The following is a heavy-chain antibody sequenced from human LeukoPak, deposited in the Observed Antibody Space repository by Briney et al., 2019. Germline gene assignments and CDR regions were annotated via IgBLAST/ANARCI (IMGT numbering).Heavy chain of an antibody. CDR2: VYSSGIT. CDR1: GGSISGYY. Sequence: PSETLSLTCTVSGGSISGYYWSWIRQPAGKGLEHIGRVYSSGITNYNPSLEGRVTMSVDTSKNQFSLRLNSVTAADTAVYFCARISGRKDGDNWYLWFDPWGQRTLVTVSS. V-gene: IGHV4-4*07. CDR3: ARISGRKDGDNWYLWFDP. J-gene: IGHJ5*02. D-gene: IGHD5-24*01.